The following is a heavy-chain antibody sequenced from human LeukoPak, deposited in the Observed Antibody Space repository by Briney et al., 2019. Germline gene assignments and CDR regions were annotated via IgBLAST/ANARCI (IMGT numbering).Heavy chain of an antibody. CDR1: GFTFSSYA. CDR2: ISGSGGST. CDR3: AKDPETYSSRWFDS. Sequence: GGSLRLSCAASGFTFSSYAMSWVRQAPGKGLEWVSAISGSGGSTYYADSVKGRFTISRDNSKNTLHLHLNSLRVEDTAVYYCAKDPETYSSRWFDSWGQGTLVTVSS. J-gene: IGHJ5*01. V-gene: IGHV3-23*01. D-gene: IGHD2-21*01.